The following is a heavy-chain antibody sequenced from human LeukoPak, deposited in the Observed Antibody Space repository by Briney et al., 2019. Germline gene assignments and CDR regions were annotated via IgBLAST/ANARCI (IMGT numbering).Heavy chain of an antibody. Sequence: SETLSLTCTVSGGSINTYYCSWIRQPAGKGLEWIGRISTSGSTNYNPSLKSRVTMSVDTSKNQFSLKLSSVTAADTAVYYCARLSGTYSYYYYYYMDVWGKGTTVTVSS. CDR3: ARLSGTYSYYYYYYMDV. CDR1: GGSINTYY. D-gene: IGHD1-26*01. J-gene: IGHJ6*03. CDR2: ISTSGST. V-gene: IGHV4-4*07.